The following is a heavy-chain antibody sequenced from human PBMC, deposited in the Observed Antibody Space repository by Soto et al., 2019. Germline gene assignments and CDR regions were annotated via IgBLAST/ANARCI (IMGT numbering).Heavy chain of an antibody. CDR3: ARGLRSANYDISTGYSSFLY. CDR1: GYTFTSYY. D-gene: IGHD3-9*01. J-gene: IGHJ4*02. CDR2: INPSGGST. V-gene: IGHV1-46*03. Sequence: GASVKVSCKATGYTFTSYYMHWVRQAPGQGLEWTGIINPSGGSTSYAQKFQGRVTMTRDTSTTTVYMELSSLRSEDTAVYYCARGLRSANYDISTGYSSFLYWGQGTLVTVSS.